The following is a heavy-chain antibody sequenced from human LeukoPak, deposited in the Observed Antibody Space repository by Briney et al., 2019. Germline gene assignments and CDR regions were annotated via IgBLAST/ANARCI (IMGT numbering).Heavy chain of an antibody. CDR1: GFTFSSYW. V-gene: IGHV3-7*01. Sequence: GGSLRLSCAASGFTFSSYWMSWVRQAPGKWLEWVAHIKQDGSEKYYVDSVKGRFTISRDNAKNSLYLQMNSLRAEDTAVYYCASNTMGRGVPIDYWGQGTLVTVSS. J-gene: IGHJ4*02. CDR2: IKQDGSEK. CDR3: ASNTMGRGVPIDY. D-gene: IGHD3-10*01.